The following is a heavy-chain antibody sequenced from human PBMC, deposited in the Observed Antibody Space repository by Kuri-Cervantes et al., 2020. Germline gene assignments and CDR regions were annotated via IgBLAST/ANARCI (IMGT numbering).Heavy chain of an antibody. Sequence: GESLKISCAASGFTFSSYGMNWVRQAPGKGLEWVAVISYDGSNKYYADSVKGRFTISRDNSKNTLYLQTNSLRAEDTAVYYCAKDGGAVAGPFDYWGQGTLVTVSS. CDR3: AKDGGAVAGPFDY. CDR1: GFTFSSYG. D-gene: IGHD6-19*01. V-gene: IGHV3-30*18. J-gene: IGHJ4*02. CDR2: ISYDGSNK.